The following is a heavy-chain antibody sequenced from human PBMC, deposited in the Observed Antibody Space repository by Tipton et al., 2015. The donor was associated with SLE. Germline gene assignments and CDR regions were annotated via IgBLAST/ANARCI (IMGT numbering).Heavy chain of an antibody. Sequence: GRFTISRDNAKNSLYLQMNSLRAEDSAVYYCAGLYSMDVWGQGTTVTVSS. D-gene: IGHD3-16*01. J-gene: IGHJ6*02. CDR3: AGLYSMDV. V-gene: IGHV3-11*06.